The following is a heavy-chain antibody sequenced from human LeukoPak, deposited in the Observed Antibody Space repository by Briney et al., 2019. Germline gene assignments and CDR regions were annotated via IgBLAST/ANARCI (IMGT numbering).Heavy chain of an antibody. V-gene: IGHV1-69*13. D-gene: IGHD2-15*01. CDR3: ARDQGGYCSGGSCYSSWFDP. CDR1: GGTFSSYA. CDR2: IIPIFGTA. J-gene: IGHJ5*02. Sequence: GASVKVSCKASGGTFSSYAISWVRQAPGQGLKWMGGIIPIFGTANYAQKFQGRVTITADESTSTAYMELSSLRSEDTAVYYCARDQGGYCSGGSCYSSWFDPWGQGTLVTVSS.